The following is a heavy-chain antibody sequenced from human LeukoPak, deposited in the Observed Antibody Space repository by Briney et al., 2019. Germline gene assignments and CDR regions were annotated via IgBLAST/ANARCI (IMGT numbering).Heavy chain of an antibody. CDR3: ASLVYCSSTSCYRGALDI. CDR2: IIPIFGTA. D-gene: IGHD2-2*02. V-gene: IGHV1-69*01. Sequence: ASVKVSCKASGGTFSSYAISWVRQAPGQGLEWMGGIIPIFGTANYAQKFQGRVTITADESTSTAYMELSSLRSEDTAVYYCASLVYCSSTSCYRGALDIWGQGTMVTVSS. CDR1: GGTFSSYA. J-gene: IGHJ3*02.